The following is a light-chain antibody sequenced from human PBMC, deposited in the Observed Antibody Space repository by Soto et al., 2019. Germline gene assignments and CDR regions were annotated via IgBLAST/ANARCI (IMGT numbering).Light chain of an antibody. CDR3: AAWDGNLGGHVL. CDR1: TSNIGRNA. V-gene: IGLV1-44*01. CDR2: RND. J-gene: IGLJ2*01. Sequence: QSVLTQPPSASGTPGQRVTISCSGSTSNIGRNAVNWYQQLPGTAPKLLIYRNDQRPSGVPDRFSGSKSGYSASLAISGLQSEDEGDYSCAAWDGNLGGHVLFGGGTKLTVL.